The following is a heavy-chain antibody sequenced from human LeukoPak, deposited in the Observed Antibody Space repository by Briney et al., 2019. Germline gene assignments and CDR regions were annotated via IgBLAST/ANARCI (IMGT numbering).Heavy chain of an antibody. CDR3: ARSANPGVHDFDP. CDR2: ISSSSKI. J-gene: IGHJ5*02. D-gene: IGHD6-6*01. V-gene: IGHV3-48*02. CDR1: GLTLSSYS. Sequence: GGSLRLPCAASGLTLSSYSMAWVRQTPGKGLEWLSYISSSSKINYADSVKGRFTISRDNAKNSLYLQMNSLRDEDTAVYYCARSANPGVHDFDPWGQGTLVTVSS.